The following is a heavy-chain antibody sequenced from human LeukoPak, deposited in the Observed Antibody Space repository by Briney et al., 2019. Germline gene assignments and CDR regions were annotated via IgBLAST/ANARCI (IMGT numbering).Heavy chain of an antibody. CDR1: GFTFSSYG. CDR3: ARDRCSSTSCTYYFDY. V-gene: IGHV3-33*08. J-gene: IGHJ4*02. Sequence: GGSLRLSCAVSGFTFSSYGMHWVRQAPGKGLEWVAVIWYDGSNKYYADSVKGRFTISRDNSKNTLYLQMNSLRAEDTAVYYCARDRCSSTSCTYYFDYWGQGTLVTVSS. CDR2: IWYDGSNK. D-gene: IGHD2-2*01.